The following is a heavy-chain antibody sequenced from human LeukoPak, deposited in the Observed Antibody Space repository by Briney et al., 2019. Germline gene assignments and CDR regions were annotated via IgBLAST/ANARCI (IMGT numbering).Heavy chain of an antibody. CDR2: INTNTGNP. CDR1: GYTFTSYA. Sequence: AASVKVSCKASGYTFTSYAMNWVRQAPGQGLEWMGWINTNTGNPTYAQGFTGRFVFSLDTSVSTAYLQISSLKAEDTAVYYCARDRLGSGYYSSEIDYWGQGTLVTVSS. J-gene: IGHJ4*02. D-gene: IGHD3-22*01. V-gene: IGHV7-4-1*02. CDR3: ARDRLGSGYYSSEIDY.